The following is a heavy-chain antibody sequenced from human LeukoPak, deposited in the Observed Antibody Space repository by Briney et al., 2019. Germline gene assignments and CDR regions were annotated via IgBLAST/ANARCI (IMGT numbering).Heavy chain of an antibody. Sequence: SVKVSCKASGGTFSSYAISWVRQAPGQGLEWMGGIIPIFGTANYAQKFQGRVTITADESTSTAYMELSSLRSEDTAVYYCARVGLFRGYYYYYGMDVWGQGTTVTVSS. CDR3: ARVGLFRGYYYYYGMDV. J-gene: IGHJ6*02. D-gene: IGHD3-10*01. V-gene: IGHV1-69*01. CDR2: IIPIFGTA. CDR1: GGTFSSYA.